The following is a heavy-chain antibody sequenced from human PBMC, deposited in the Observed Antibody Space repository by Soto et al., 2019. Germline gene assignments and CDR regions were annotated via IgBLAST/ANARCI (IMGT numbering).Heavy chain of an antibody. CDR2: IYHSGST. V-gene: IGHV4-30-2*01. J-gene: IGHJ4*02. Sequence: QLQLQESGSGLVKPSQTLSLTCAVSGGSISSGGYSWSWIRQPPGKGLEWIGYIYHSGSTYYNPSLKSRVTISVDRSKNQFSLKLSSVTAADTAVYYCARGGYYYGSGSSAYDTHFGYWGQGTLVTVSS. CDR1: GGSISSGGYS. D-gene: IGHD3-10*01. CDR3: ARGGYYYGSGSSAYDTHFGY.